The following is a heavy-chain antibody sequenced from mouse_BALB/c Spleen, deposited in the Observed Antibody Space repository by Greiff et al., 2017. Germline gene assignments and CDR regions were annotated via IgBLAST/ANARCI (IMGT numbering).Heavy chain of an antibody. D-gene: IGHD2-12*01. CDR2: ISDGGSYT. CDR3: ARERYDVGAMDY. Sequence: EVKVVESGGGLVKPGGSLKLSCAASGFTFSDYYMYWVRQTPEKRLEWVATISDGGSYTYYPDSVKGRFTISRDNAKNNLYLQMSSLKSEDTAMYYCARERYDVGAMDYWGQGTSVTVSS. J-gene: IGHJ4*01. V-gene: IGHV5-4*02. CDR1: GFTFSDYY.